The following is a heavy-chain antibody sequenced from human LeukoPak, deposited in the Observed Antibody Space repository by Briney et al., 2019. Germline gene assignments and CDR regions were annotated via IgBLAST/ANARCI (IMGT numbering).Heavy chain of an antibody. Sequence: GGSLRLSCAASGFSFSTYSMNWVRQAPGKGLEWVSSISSTGTYIYYTDSVKGRFTISRDIANSLLYLQMNSLRADDTAVYYCARDLDYSTGFDYWGQGTLVTVSS. J-gene: IGHJ4*02. V-gene: IGHV3-21*01. CDR3: ARDLDYSTGFDY. CDR1: GFSFSTYS. CDR2: ISSTGTYI. D-gene: IGHD4-11*01.